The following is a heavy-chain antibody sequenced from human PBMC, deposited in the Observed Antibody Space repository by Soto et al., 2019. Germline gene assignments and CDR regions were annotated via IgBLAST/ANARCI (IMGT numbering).Heavy chain of an antibody. J-gene: IGHJ4*02. V-gene: IGHV3-74*01. D-gene: IGHD3-22*01. CDR1: GFTFSSYW. CDR3: AREIYDDYDSSGFDH. Sequence: PGGSLRLSCAASGFTFSSYWMHWVRQAPGKGLVWVSHINSDGSSTSYADSVKGRFTISRDNAKNTLYLQMNSLRAEDTAVYYCAREIYDDYDSSGFDHWGQGTLVTVSS. CDR2: INSDGSST.